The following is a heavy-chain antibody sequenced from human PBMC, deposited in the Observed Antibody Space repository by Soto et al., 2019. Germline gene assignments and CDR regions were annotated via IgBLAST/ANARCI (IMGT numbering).Heavy chain of an antibody. Sequence: QVPLQESGPRLVRPSGTLSLTCTVSSGSISTANWWSWVRQPPGRGLGWIGEIYHSGSTNYNLSLKSRGTLSVDKSKNQFSLRLSSVTAADTATYYCARRGGGVVLAATTPFDYWGQGTLVTVSS. V-gene: IGHV4-4*02. D-gene: IGHD2-15*01. J-gene: IGHJ4*02. CDR1: SGSISTANW. CDR2: IYHSGST. CDR3: ARRGGGVVLAATTPFDY.